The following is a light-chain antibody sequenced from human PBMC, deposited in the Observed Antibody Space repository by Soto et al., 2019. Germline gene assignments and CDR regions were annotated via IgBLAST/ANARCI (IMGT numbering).Light chain of an antibody. Sequence: DIEMTQSPSSLSASVGDRVTITCQASQDISNYLNWYQQKTGRAPKLLIYDASNLESGVSSRFSGSRSGTDFSLTINSLQPVDFATYYCQQYDDFPLTFGQGTRLE. CDR3: QQYDDFPLT. CDR2: DAS. J-gene: IGKJ5*01. V-gene: IGKV1-33*01. CDR1: QDISNY.